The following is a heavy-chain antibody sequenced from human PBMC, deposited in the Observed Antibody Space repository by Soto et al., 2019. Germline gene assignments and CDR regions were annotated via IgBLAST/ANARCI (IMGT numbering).Heavy chain of an antibody. V-gene: IGHV4-4*02. D-gene: IGHD3-3*01. CDR1: SGSISSSNW. Sequence: SETLSLTCAVSSGSISSSNWWSWVRQPPGKGLEWIGEIYHSGSTNYNPSLKSRATISVDKSKNQFSLKLSSVTAADTAVYYCARAIFGVVRFYDYWGQGTLVTVSS. CDR3: ARAIFGVVRFYDY. CDR2: IYHSGST. J-gene: IGHJ4*02.